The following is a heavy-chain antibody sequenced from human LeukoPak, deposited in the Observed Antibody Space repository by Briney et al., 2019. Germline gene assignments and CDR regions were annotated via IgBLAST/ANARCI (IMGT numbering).Heavy chain of an antibody. CDR2: IYTSGST. D-gene: IGHD5-18*01. V-gene: IGHV4-61*01. CDR3: ARTYSYGYYYYYGMDV. Sequence: SETLSLTCTVSGGSVSSGSYYWSWIRQPPGKGLEWIGRIYTSGSTNYNPSLKSRVTMSVDTSKNQFSLKLSSVTAADTAVYYCARTYSYGYYYYYGMDVWGQGTTVTVSS. J-gene: IGHJ6*02. CDR1: GGSVSSGSYY.